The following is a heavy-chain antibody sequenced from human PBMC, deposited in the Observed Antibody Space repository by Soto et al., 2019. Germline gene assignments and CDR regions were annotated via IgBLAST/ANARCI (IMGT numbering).Heavy chain of an antibody. CDR1: GGSISSYY. CDR2: IYYSGST. Sequence: SETLSLTCTVSGGSISSYYWSWIRQPPGKGLEWIGYIYYSGSTNYNPSLKSRVTISVDTSKNQFSLKLSSVTAADTAVYYCARFQEGEGAFDIWGQGIMVTVS. V-gene: IGHV4-59*08. J-gene: IGHJ3*02. CDR3: ARFQEGEGAFDI. D-gene: IGHD2-21*01.